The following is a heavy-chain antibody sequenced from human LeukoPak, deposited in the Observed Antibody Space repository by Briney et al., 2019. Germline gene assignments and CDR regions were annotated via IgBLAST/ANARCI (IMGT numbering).Heavy chain of an antibody. CDR3: ARDRTVTTFDS. V-gene: IGHV3-7*01. CDR2: IKQDGSQR. J-gene: IGHJ4*02. D-gene: IGHD4-17*01. Sequence: GGSLRLSCAASGFTFGSYWMSWVRQAPGKGLEWVANIKQDGSQRYYVDSVKGRLTISRDNAKNSLYLQMISLRVEDTALYYCARDRTVTTFDSWGQGTLVTVSS. CDR1: GFTFGSYW.